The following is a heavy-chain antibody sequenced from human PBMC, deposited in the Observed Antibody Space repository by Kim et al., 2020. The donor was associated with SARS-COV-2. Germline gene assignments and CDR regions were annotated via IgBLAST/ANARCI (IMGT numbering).Heavy chain of an antibody. V-gene: IGHV3-9*01. CDR1: GFTFDDYA. J-gene: IGHJ4*02. CDR2: ISWNSGSI. D-gene: IGHD3-10*01. CDR3: AKDRASYGSGSPTATSFSS. Sequence: GGSLRLSCAASGFTFDDYAMHWVRQAPGKGLEWVSGISWNSGSIGYADSVKGRFTMSRDNAKNSLYLPMNSLRAEDTALYYCAKDRASYGSGSPTATSFSSGGQGTRVPVPP.